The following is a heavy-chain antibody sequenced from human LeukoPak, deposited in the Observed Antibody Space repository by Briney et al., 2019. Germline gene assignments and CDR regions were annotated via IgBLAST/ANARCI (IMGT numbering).Heavy chain of an antibody. V-gene: IGHV3-48*01. J-gene: IGHJ4*02. CDR2: ITSTSSAI. D-gene: IGHD3-22*01. Sequence: QPGGSLRLSCAASGSAFSSYSMNWVRQAPGKGLEWVSYITSTSSAIYYADSVKGRFTISRDSAKNSLYLQMNSLRAEDTAVYYCARKSGSSGYPFDYWGQGTVVTVSS. CDR1: GSAFSSYS. CDR3: ARKSGSSGYPFDY.